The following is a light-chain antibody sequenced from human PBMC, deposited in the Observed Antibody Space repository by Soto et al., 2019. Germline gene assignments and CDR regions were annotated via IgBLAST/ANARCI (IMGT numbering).Light chain of an antibody. CDR1: QSISTW. CDR3: QQYNSYPYT. Sequence: DIQITQSPSTVSASVGDGVTITCRASQSISTWLAWYQQKPGKAPNLLIYDASTLESGGPSGFSGSGSGTEFTLTISSLQPDDSATYYCQQYNSYPYTFGQGTKVDIK. CDR2: DAS. J-gene: IGKJ2*01. V-gene: IGKV1-5*01.